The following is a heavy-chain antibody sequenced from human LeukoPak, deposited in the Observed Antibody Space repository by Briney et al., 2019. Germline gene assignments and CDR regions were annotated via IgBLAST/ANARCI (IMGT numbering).Heavy chain of an antibody. J-gene: IGHJ6*02. CDR3: ARGTVPYYYYYGMDV. Sequence: SETLSLTCTVSGGSISSYYWSWIRQPPGKGLEWLGYIYYSGSTNYNPSLKSRVTISVDTSKNQFSLKLSSVTAADTAVYYCARGTVPYYYYYGMDVWGQGTTVTVSS. V-gene: IGHV4-59*01. CDR2: IYYSGST. CDR1: GGSISSYY. D-gene: IGHD4-17*01.